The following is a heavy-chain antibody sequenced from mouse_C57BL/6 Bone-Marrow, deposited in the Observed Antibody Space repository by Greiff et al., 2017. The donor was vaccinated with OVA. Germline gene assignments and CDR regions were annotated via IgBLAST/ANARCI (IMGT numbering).Heavy chain of an antibody. J-gene: IGHJ1*03. V-gene: IGHV3-6*01. Sequence: EVQLQESGPGLVKPSQSLSLTCSVTGYSITSGYYWNWIRQFPGNKLEWMGYISYDGSNNYNPSLKNRISITRDTSKNQFFLKLNSVTTEDTATYYCAREAGPFNWYFDVWGTGTTVTVSS. CDR2: ISYDGSN. CDR3: AREAGPFNWYFDV. D-gene: IGHD3-1*01. CDR1: GYSITSGYY.